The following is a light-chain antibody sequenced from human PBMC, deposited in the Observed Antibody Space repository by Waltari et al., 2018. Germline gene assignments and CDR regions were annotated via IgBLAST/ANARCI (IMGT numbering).Light chain of an antibody. J-gene: IGKJ3*01. CDR3: QQASSFPFT. V-gene: IGKV1-12*01. CDR2: AAS. CDR1: QDIRTW. Sequence: DIQMTQSPSSVSASVGDRVAIFCRASQDIRTWLAWYQQKPGKAPKLLIYAASTLESGVPSRFSGYGSGTNFTLIIINLQSEDLATYFCQQASSFPFTFGPGTKLDLK.